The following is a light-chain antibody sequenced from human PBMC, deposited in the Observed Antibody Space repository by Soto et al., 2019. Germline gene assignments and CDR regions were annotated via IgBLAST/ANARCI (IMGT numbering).Light chain of an antibody. CDR1: QSVSSN. Sequence: EIVLIQSPATLSLSPGEIATLSFSASQSVSSNLAWYQQNPGQAPRLLIFDASSRAAGIPARFSGSGSGTDFTLTISSLDPEDFAVYYCQQHSNWPLTFGGGTKVDIK. CDR2: DAS. CDR3: QQHSNWPLT. J-gene: IGKJ4*01. V-gene: IGKV3-11*01.